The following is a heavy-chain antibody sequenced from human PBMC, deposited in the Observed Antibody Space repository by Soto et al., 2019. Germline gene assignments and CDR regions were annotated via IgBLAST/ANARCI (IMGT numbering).Heavy chain of an antibody. CDR2: IKSKIDGETV. CDR3: TTSTGLGMPWR. J-gene: IGHJ1*01. Sequence: EVQLVESGGGLVKPGGSLRLSCTASGFTFSHAWMNWVRQAPGKGLEWVGRIKSKIDGETVDYTAPVKGRFTISREDSKNTLYLQMDSLKTDDTAVYYCTTSTGLGMPWRWGQGTLVTVSS. V-gene: IGHV3-15*07. D-gene: IGHD2-2*01. CDR1: GFTFSHAW.